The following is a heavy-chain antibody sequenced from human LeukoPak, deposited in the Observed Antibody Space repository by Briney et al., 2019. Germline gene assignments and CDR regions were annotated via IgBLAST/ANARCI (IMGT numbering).Heavy chain of an antibody. J-gene: IGHJ5*02. D-gene: IGHD3-10*01. CDR1: GFTVNSNY. Sequence: GGSLRLSCTASGFTVNSNYISWIRHAPGKGLELVSVIYSGNSTYYADSVKGRFTISRDNSKNTLYLQMTSLRAEGTAVYYCARGGGDPMGIKAFDPWGQGTVVSLSS. V-gene: IGHV3-66*01. CDR3: ARGGGDPMGIKAFDP. CDR2: IYSGNST.